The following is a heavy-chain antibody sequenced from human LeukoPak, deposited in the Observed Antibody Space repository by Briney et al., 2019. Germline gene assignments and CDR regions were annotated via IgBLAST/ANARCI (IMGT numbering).Heavy chain of an antibody. J-gene: IGHJ4*02. CDR3: ARSRVDY. CDR2: INQGGSEK. V-gene: IGHV3-7*05. Sequence: PGGSLRLSCAASGLTFSDHYMDWVRQAPGKGLEWVANINQGGSEKFYVDSVKGRFTISRDNAKNSLYLQMNSLRAEDTAVYYCARSRVDYWGQGTLVTVSS. CDR1: GLTFSDHY.